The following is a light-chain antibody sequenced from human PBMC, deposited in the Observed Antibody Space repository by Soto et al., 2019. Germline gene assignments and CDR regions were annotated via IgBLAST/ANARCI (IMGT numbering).Light chain of an antibody. CDR3: QQYGSSPRT. J-gene: IGKJ1*01. CDR2: GAS. V-gene: IGKV3-20*01. CDR1: QSISSTY. Sequence: EIVLTQSPGTLSLSPGERATLSCRASQSISSTYLAWYQQKPGQAPRLLIYGASSRATGIPDRFSGSGSGTDFTITISRLEPEDFAVYYCQQYGSSPRTFGQGTNVEI.